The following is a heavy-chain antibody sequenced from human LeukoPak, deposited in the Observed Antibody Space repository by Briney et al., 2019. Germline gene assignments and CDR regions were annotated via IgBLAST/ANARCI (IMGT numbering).Heavy chain of an antibody. D-gene: IGHD7-27*01. V-gene: IGHV3-33*01. Sequence: GRSPRLSCAASGFTFSSYGMHWVRQAPGKGLEWVAVIWYDGSNKYYADSVKGRFTISRDNSKNTLYLQMNSLRAEDTAVYYCAGTNWGSGYAFDIWGQGTMVTVSS. CDR2: IWYDGSNK. CDR1: GFTFSSYG. J-gene: IGHJ3*02. CDR3: AGTNWGSGYAFDI.